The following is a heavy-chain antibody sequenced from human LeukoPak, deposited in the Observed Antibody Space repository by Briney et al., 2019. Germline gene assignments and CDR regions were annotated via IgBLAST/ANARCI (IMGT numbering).Heavy chain of an antibody. CDR2: ISYHGRDQ. D-gene: IGHD3/OR15-3a*01. CDR1: GFTFSRSG. Sequence: GRSLRLSCAASGFTFSRSGMHWVRQAPGKGLEWVAFISYHGRDQYSADSVKGRFTISRDNSKNTLYLQMNSLRAEDTAVYYCARDGLASAFDIWGQGTVVTVSS. J-gene: IGHJ3*02. V-gene: IGHV3-33*01. CDR3: ARDGLASAFDI.